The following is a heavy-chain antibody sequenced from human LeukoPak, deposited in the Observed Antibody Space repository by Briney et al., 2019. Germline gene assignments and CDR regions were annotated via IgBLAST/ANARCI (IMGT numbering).Heavy chain of an antibody. D-gene: IGHD4-11*01. J-gene: IGHJ6*03. CDR1: GGSISSGYYY. Sequence: SETLSLTCTVSGGSISSGYYYWSWIRQPPGKGLEWIGYIYYSGSTYYNPSLKSRVTISVDTSKNQFSLKLSSVTAADTAVYYCARDLVTVTTPYYYYMDVWGKGTTVTVSS. V-gene: IGHV4-30-4*01. CDR3: ARDLVTVTTPYYYYMDV. CDR2: IYYSGST.